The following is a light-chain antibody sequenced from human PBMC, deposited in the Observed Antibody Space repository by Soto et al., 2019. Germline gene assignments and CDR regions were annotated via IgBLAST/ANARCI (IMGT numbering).Light chain of an antibody. CDR2: AAS. CDR1: QSINTY. Sequence: PLTQFPSSLSASVGDRVAITCRTSQSINTYLNWYQQKPGRAPNLLIYAASSLQSGIPSRFTGSGAGTDFTLTITGLQPEDFATYYCQQSSIAPITFGQGTRLEI. J-gene: IGKJ5*01. V-gene: IGKV1-39*01. CDR3: QQSSIAPIT.